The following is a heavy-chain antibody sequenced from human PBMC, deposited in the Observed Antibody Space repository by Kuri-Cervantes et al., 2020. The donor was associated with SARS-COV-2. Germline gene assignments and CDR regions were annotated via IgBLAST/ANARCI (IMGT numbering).Heavy chain of an antibody. CDR2: ICYSGCT. CDR1: GGSISSSSYY. J-gene: IGHJ6*02. D-gene: IGHD2-2*01. Sequence: ESLKISCTVSGGSISSSSYYWGWLRQPPGKELEWTGSICYSGCTYYNPSLKSRVTISVDTSKNQFSLKLSSVTAADTAVYYCAREGGDILVDGMDVWGQGTTVTVSS. V-gene: IGHV4-39*02. CDR3: AREGGDILVDGMDV.